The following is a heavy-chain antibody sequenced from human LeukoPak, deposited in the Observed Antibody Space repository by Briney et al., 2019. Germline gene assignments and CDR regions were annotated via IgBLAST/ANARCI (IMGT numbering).Heavy chain of an antibody. V-gene: IGHV4-38-2*02. CDR1: GYSISSGYY. J-gene: IGHJ4*02. CDR2: IYHSGST. Sequence: PSETLSLTCTVSGYSISSGYYWGWIRQPPGKGLEWIGSIYHSGSTYYNPSFKSRVTISVDTSKNQFSLKLSSVTAADTAVYYCARPPWGLYCSSTSCYNQSDYWGQGTLVTVSS. D-gene: IGHD2-2*02. CDR3: ARPPWGLYCSSTSCYNQSDY.